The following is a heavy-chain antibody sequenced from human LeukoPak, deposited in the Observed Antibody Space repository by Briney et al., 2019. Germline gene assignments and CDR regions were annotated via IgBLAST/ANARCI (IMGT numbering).Heavy chain of an antibody. CDR3: TRDQPTNYYGSGRGDAFDI. J-gene: IGHJ3*02. CDR2: IRSKAYGGTT. CDR1: GFTFSSYW. V-gene: IGHV3-49*04. Sequence: GGSLRLSCAASGFTFSSYWMSWVRQAPGKGLEWVGFIRSKAYGGTTEYAASVKGRFTISRDDSKSIAYLQMNSLKTEDTAVYYCTRDQPTNYYGSGRGDAFDIWGQGTMVTVSS. D-gene: IGHD3-10*01.